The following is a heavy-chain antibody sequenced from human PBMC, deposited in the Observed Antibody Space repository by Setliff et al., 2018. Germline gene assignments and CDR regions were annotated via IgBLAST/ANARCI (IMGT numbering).Heavy chain of an antibody. J-gene: IGHJ6*02. CDR1: GFTFSSYS. D-gene: IGHD3-10*01. V-gene: IGHV3-48*04. Sequence: PGGSLRLSCAASGFTFSSYSMNWVRQAPGKGLEWVSYISSSSSTIYYADSVKGRFTISRDNAKNSLYLQMNSLRAEDTAVYYCARDYGSGSIAPYYYYYGMDVWGQGTTVTAP. CDR2: ISSSSSTI. CDR3: ARDYGSGSIAPYYYYYGMDV.